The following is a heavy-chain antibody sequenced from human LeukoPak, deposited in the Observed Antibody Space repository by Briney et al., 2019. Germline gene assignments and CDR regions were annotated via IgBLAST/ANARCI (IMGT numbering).Heavy chain of an antibody. CDR1: GYTLTDFS. J-gene: IGHJ4*02. V-gene: IGHV1-24*01. D-gene: IGHD3-22*01. Sequence: ASVKVSCNISGYTLTDFSMHWVRQAPGKGLEWMGGFNREDDEAIYAPHFQGRVTVTEDTSTDTAYMELSSLRFEDTAVYYCATLDSYYDNSGRPLVPDWGQGTLVTVSS. CDR3: ATLDSYYDNSGRPLVPD. CDR2: FNREDDEA.